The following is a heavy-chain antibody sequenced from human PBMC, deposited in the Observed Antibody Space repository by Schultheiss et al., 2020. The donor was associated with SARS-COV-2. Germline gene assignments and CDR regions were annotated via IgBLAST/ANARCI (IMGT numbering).Heavy chain of an antibody. CDR2: IYYSGST. Sequence: SETLSLTCTVSGGSISSSSYYWGWIRQPPGKGLEWIGSIYYSGSTYYNPSLKSRVTISVDTSKNQFSLKLSSVTAADTAVYYCARRGNQEMPLDYWGQGTLVTVSS. J-gene: IGHJ4*02. CDR3: ARRGNQEMPLDY. CDR1: GGSISSSSYY. D-gene: IGHD3-16*01. V-gene: IGHV4-39*01.